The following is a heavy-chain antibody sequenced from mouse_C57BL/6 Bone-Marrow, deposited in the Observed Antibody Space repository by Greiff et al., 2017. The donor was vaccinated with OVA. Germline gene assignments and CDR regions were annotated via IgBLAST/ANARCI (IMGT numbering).Heavy chain of an antibody. CDR3: ARSDYGSSLGFAY. D-gene: IGHD1-1*01. CDR2: IYPGSGST. J-gene: IGHJ3*01. V-gene: IGHV1-55*01. CDR1: GYTFTSYW. Sequence: QVQLQQPGAELVKPGASVKMSCKASGYTFTSYWITWVKQRPGQGLEWIGDIYPGSGSTNYNEKFKSKATLTVDTSSSTAYMQLSSLTSEDSAVYYCARSDYGSSLGFAYWGQGTLVTVSA.